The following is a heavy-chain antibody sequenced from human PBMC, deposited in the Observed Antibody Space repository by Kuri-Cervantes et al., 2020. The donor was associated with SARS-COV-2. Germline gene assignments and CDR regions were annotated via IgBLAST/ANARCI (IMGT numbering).Heavy chain of an antibody. Sequence: GESLKISCAASGFTFSTYSMNWVRQAPGKGLEWVSRISGSSTYIYYADSVKGRFTISRDNAKNSLYLQMNSLRAEDTAVYYCASDRLYSSSSSDYWGQGTLVTVSS. V-gene: IGHV3-21*01. CDR1: GFTFSTYS. D-gene: IGHD6-6*01. J-gene: IGHJ4*02. CDR3: ASDRLYSSSSSDY. CDR2: ISGSSTYI.